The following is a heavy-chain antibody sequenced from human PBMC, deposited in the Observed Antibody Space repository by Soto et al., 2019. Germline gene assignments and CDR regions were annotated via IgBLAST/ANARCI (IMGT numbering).Heavy chain of an antibody. CDR3: ATNGLVRGGTFDY. CDR1: GYTLTELS. Sequence: VASVKVSCKVSGYTLTELSMHWVRQAPGKGLEWMGGFDPEDGETIYAQKFQGRVTMTEDTSTDTAYMELSSLRSEDTAVYYCATNGLVRGGTFDYWGQGTLVTVSS. V-gene: IGHV1-24*01. CDR2: FDPEDGET. J-gene: IGHJ4*02. D-gene: IGHD3-10*01.